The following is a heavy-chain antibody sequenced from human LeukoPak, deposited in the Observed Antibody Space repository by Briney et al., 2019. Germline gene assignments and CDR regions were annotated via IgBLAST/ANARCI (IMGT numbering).Heavy chain of an antibody. V-gene: IGHV3-11*01. CDR2: ISSSGSTI. Sequence: LSLTCAVYGGSFSGYYWSWIRQPPGKGLEWVSYISSSGSTIYYADSVKGRFTISRDNAKNSLYLQMNSLRAEDTAVYYCAREYYYDSSGYYPPSWGQGTLVTVSS. D-gene: IGHD3-22*01. CDR3: AREYYYDSSGYYPPS. J-gene: IGHJ5*02. CDR1: GGSFSGYY.